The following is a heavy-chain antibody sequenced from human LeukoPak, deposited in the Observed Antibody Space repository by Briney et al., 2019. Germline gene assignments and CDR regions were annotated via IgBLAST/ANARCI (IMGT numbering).Heavy chain of an antibody. CDR1: GRSNSSYY. CDR2: IYHSGST. J-gene: IGHJ5*02. Sequence: PSETLSLTCSVSGRSNSSYYWSCIRQPPARALEWIGYIYHSGSTVYNPSLKSRVTLSLDTSKNQFSLKLSSVTAADTAVYYCARDGEVLSSSWFWFDPWGQGTLVTVSS. D-gene: IGHD6-13*01. CDR3: ARDGEVLSSSWFWFDP. V-gene: IGHV4-59*12.